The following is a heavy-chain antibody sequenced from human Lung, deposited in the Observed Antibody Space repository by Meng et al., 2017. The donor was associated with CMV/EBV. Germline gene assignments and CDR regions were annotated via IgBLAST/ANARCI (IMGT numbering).Heavy chain of an antibody. V-gene: IGHV4-61*01. CDR3: AREAIAARPYYYYGMDF. CDR2: IYYSGST. Sequence: SETLSLXCTVSGGSVSSGSYYWSWIRQPPGKGLEWIGHIYYSGSTNYNPSLKSRVTMSVYTSKNQFTLKLSSVTAADTAVYYCAREAIAARPYYYYGMDFWGQGXTVTVSS. D-gene: IGHD6-6*01. CDR1: GGSVSSGSYY. J-gene: IGHJ6*02.